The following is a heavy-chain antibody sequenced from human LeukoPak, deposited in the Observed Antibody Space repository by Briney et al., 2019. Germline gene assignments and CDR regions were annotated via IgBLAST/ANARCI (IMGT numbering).Heavy chain of an antibody. CDR1: GFTFSSYA. D-gene: IGHD3-22*01. CDR2: ISGSGGST. J-gene: IGHJ4*02. CDR3: ARGSIVEIDY. V-gene: IGHV3-23*01. Sequence: GGSLRLSCAASGFTFSSYAMSWARQAPGKGLEWVSAISGSGGSTYYADSVKGRFTISRDNSKNTLYLQMNSLRAEDTAVYYCARGSIVEIDYWGQGTLVTVSS.